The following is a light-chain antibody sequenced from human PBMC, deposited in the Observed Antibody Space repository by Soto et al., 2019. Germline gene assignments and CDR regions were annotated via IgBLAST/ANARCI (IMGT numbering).Light chain of an antibody. CDR1: NIGSKS. CDR2: DDS. Sequence: SYELTQPPSASVAPGQTARITCGGNNIGSKSVHWYQQKPGQAPVLVVYDDSDRPSGIPERFSGSNSGTSASLAITGLQAEDEADYYCQAYDYSLTASVFGGGTKLTVL. CDR3: QAYDYSLTASV. J-gene: IGLJ3*02. V-gene: IGLV3-21*02.